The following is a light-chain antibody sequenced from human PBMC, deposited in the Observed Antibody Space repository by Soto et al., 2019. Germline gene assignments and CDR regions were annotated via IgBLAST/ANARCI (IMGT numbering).Light chain of an antibody. CDR1: QSVSSNY. CDR3: QQRSNWPPYT. CDR2: DAS. J-gene: IGKJ2*01. Sequence: DIVLTQSPDTLSLSPGERATLSCRASQSVSSNYLAWYQQKPGQAPRLLIYDASNRATGIPARFSGSGSGTDFTLTISSLEPEDFAVYYCQQRSNWPPYTFGQGTKLEIK. V-gene: IGKV3-11*01.